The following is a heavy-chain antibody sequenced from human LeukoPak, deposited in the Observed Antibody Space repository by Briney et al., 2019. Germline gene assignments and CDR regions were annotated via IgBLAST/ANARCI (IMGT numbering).Heavy chain of an antibody. Sequence: SETLSLTCAVYGGSFSGYYWSWIRQPPGEGLEWIGEINHSGSTNYNPSLKSRVTISVDTSKNQFSLKLSSVTAADTAVYYCARFFFAGYSSGWYGDYWGQGTLVTVSS. CDR3: ARFFFAGYSSGWYGDY. CDR1: GGSFSGYY. D-gene: IGHD6-19*01. V-gene: IGHV4-34*01. J-gene: IGHJ4*02. CDR2: INHSGST.